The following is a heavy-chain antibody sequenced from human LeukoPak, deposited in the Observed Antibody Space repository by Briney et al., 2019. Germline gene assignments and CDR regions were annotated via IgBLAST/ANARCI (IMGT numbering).Heavy chain of an antibody. CDR1: GYSFTSQW. V-gene: IGHV5-51*01. CDR2: IYPGDSDT. CDR3: ASIIVAAAGRGYYYYGMDV. Sequence: GESLKISCKGSGYSFTSQWIGWVRQMPGKGLEWMGIIYPGDSDTRYSPSFQGQVTISADKSISTTYVQWSSLKASDTAMYYCASIIVAAAGRGYYYYGMDVWGQGTTVTVSS. D-gene: IGHD6-13*01. J-gene: IGHJ6*02.